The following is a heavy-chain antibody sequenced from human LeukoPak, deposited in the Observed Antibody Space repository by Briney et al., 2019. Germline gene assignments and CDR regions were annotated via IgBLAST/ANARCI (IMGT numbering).Heavy chain of an antibody. V-gene: IGHV1-69*13. J-gene: IGHJ4*02. CDR3: ARDAGDGYTRGYYLDY. CDR1: GGTFSSYA. CDR2: IIPIFVTA. D-gene: IGHD5-24*01. Sequence: GASVKVSCKASGGTFSSYAISWVPHAPGQGLEWMVGIIPIFVTANYAQKVQGRVTITADESTSTAYMELSSLRSEDTAVYYCARDAGDGYTRGYYLDYWGQGTLVTVSS.